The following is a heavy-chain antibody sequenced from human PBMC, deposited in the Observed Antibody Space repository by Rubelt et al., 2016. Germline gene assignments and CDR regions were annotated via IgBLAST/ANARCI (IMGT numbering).Heavy chain of an antibody. J-gene: IGHJ6*02. CDR2: IGSSRSFI. V-gene: IGHV3-21*01. CDR1: GFTFSTYT. D-gene: IGHD1-26*01. Sequence: EVQVVESGGGLVQPGGSLRLSCAASGFTFSTYTMHWVRQAPGKGLEWVSSIGSSRSFIYYADSLKGRFTISRNNAKNSLFRQMKSLTAEDTAVYHCVRDRIAGDSNGMGVWGQGTTVTVSS. CDR3: VRDRIAGDSNGMGV.